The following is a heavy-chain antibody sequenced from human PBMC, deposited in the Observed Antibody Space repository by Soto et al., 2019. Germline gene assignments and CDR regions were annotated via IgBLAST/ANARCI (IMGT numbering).Heavy chain of an antibody. CDR1: GGSVSSGSYY. V-gene: IGHV4-61*01. J-gene: IGHJ4*02. CDR3: ARLGTMILGPIDY. CDR2: IYYSGST. Sequence: QVQLQESGPGLVKPSETLSLTCTVSGGSVSSGSYYWSWIRQPPGKGLEWIGYIYYSGSTNYNPSLKSRVTISVDTSKNQFSLKLSSVTAADTAVYYCARLGTMILGPIDYWGQGTLVTVSS. D-gene: IGHD3-22*01.